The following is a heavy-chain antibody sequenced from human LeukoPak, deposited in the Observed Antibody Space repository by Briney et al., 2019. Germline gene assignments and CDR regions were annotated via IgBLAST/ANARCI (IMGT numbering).Heavy chain of an antibody. J-gene: IGHJ4*02. CDR1: GFTFNSYG. Sequence: GGSLRLSCSASGFTFNSYGMHWVRQAPGKGLEWVAVISYDGSNKYYADSVKGRFTISRDNSKNTLYLQMNSLRADDTAVYYCARSSLGTVTRLGDYWGQGTLVTVSS. V-gene: IGHV3-30*19. CDR3: ARSSLGTVTRLGDY. CDR2: ISYDGSNK. D-gene: IGHD4-17*01.